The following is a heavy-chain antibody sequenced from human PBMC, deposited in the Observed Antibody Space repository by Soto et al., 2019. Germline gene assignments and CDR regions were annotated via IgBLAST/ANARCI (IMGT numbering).Heavy chain of an antibody. CDR2: IYDTGST. V-gene: IGHV4-59*01. D-gene: IGHD3-9*01. J-gene: IGHJ5*02. Sequence: SETLSLTCTVSGSDITTYYWSWLRQSPGKGLEWIGHIYDTGSTTYNPSLKSRVTISVDTSNKQFSLRLTSVTAADTAVYYCARCPIDHNWFDPWGQGTLVTVSS. CDR3: ARCPIDHNWFDP. CDR1: GSDITTYY.